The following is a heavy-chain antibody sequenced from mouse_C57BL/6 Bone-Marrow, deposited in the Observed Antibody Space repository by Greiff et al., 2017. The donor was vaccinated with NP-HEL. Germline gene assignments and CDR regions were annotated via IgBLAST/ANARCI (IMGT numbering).Heavy chain of an antibody. Sequence: QVQLKQPGAELVRPGTSVKLSCKASGYTFTSYWMHWVKQRPGQGLEWIGVIDPSDSYTNYNQKFKGKATLTVDTSSSTAYMQLSSLTSEDSAVYYCARSTTVVAMDYWGQGTSVTVSS. CDR3: ARSTTVVAMDY. CDR2: IDPSDSYT. D-gene: IGHD1-1*01. CDR1: GYTFTSYW. J-gene: IGHJ4*01. V-gene: IGHV1-59*01.